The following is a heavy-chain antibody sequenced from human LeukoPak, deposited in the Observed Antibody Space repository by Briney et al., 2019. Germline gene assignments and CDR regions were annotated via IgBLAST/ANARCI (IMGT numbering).Heavy chain of an antibody. V-gene: IGHV1-8*01. CDR2: MNPNSGNT. CDR3: ARAGGMIVVTNAYYYGMDV. CDR1: GYTFTSYD. D-gene: IGHD3-22*01. J-gene: IGHJ6*02. Sequence: GVSVKVSCKASGYTFTSYDINWVRQATGQGLEWMGWMNPNSGNTGYAQKFQGRVTMTRNTSISTAYMELSSLRSEDTAVYYCARAGGMIVVTNAYYYGMDVWGQGTTVTVSS.